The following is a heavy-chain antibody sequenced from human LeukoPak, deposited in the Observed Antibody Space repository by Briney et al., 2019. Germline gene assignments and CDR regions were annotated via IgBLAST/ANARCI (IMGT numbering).Heavy chain of an antibody. CDR2: IKQDGSEK. CDR3: ARVGDSRDGYNYAADFDY. Sequence: GGSLRLSCAASGFTFSSYWMSWVRQAPGKGLEWVANIKQDGSEKYYVDSVKGRFTISRDNAKNSLYPQMNSLRAEDTAVYYCARVGDSRDGYNYAADFDYWGQGTLVTVSS. J-gene: IGHJ4*02. CDR1: GFTFSSYW. V-gene: IGHV3-7*01. D-gene: IGHD5-24*01.